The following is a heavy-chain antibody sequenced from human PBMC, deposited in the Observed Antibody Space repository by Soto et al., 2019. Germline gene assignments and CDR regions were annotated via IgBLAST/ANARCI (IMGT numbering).Heavy chain of an antibody. D-gene: IGHD1-20*01. CDR1: GGSISSGDYY. CDR2: IYYSGST. CDR3: ARFGITGSYYFGY. V-gene: IGHV4-30-4*01. Sequence: PSETLSLTCTVSGGSISSGDYYWSWIRQPPGKGLEWIGYIYYSGSTYYNPSLKSRVTISVDTSKNQFSLKLSSVTAADTAVYYCARFGITGSYYFGYWGQGTLVTVSS. J-gene: IGHJ4*02.